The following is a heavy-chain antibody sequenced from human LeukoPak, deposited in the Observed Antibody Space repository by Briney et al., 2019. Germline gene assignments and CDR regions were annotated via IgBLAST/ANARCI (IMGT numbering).Heavy chain of an antibody. CDR1: GGSISSYH. Sequence: PSETLSLTCSVSGGSISSYHWSWIRQPAGKGLEWIGYISYSGSTNYNPSLKSRVSISIHTSKSQFSLKLSSVTAADTALYYCARGSSSGWYSGADWGQGTLVTVSS. D-gene: IGHD6-19*01. J-gene: IGHJ4*02. CDR3: ARGSSSGWYSGAD. V-gene: IGHV4-59*01. CDR2: ISYSGST.